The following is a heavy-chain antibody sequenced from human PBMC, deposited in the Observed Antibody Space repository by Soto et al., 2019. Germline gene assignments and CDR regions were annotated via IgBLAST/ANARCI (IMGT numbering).Heavy chain of an antibody. CDR1: GYTFTSYG. D-gene: IGHD3-22*01. J-gene: IGHJ4*02. V-gene: IGHV1-18*01. Sequence: SVKVSCKASGYTFTSYGISWVRQAPGQGLEWMGWISAYNGNTNYAQKLQGRVTMTTDTSTSTAYMELRSLRSDDTAVYYCARDGYYDSSGYWTSWGQGTLVTVSS. CDR3: ARDGYYDSSGYWTS. CDR2: ISAYNGNT.